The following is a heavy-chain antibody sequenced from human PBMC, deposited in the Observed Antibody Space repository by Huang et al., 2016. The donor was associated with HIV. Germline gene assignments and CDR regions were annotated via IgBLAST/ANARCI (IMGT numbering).Heavy chain of an antibody. J-gene: IGHJ3*02. CDR3: ARFGKRLPMLRGEDVIGDI. Sequence: QVQLVESGGGVVQPGRSLRLSCAASGFTLSDYAIHWVRQAPGKVLELVALISYDENDKFYSDSVRGRFTISRDNFNNTLYLQMNSLRHEDTALYYCARFGKRLPMLRGEDVIGDIWGQGTMVIVSS. V-gene: IGHV3-30-3*01. CDR2: ISYDENDK. D-gene: IGHD3-10*01. CDR1: GFTLSDYA.